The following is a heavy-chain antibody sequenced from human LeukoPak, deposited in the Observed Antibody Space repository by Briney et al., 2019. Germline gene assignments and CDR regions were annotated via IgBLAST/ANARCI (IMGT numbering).Heavy chain of an antibody. CDR1: GFTFSSYG. CDR2: INRDGREK. J-gene: IGHJ4*02. V-gene: IGHV3-7*05. CDR3: ARAVTPGGYFDY. Sequence: GRSLRLSCAASGFTFSSYGMSWVRQARGKGVEWLTYINRDGREKNYVDSVKGRFTISRDNDKNSLFLQMDTLSVEDTAVYYCARAVTPGGYFDYWGQGTLVTVSS. D-gene: IGHD4-17*01.